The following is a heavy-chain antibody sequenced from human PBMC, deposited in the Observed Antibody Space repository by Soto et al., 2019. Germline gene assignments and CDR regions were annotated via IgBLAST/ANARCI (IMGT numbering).Heavy chain of an antibody. CDR1: GYTFSCFY. V-gene: IGHV1-2*02. CDR2: IDPNSGGT. Sequence: ASLKFSCKASGYTFSCFYMHWVRQAHGQGLEWMGWIDPNSGGTKSAETFQGRVTMTRDTSSSTAYMDLSRLTSDDTPLYYCASTAVTGTAGLDFWGQGTQVNVSS. D-gene: IGHD6-19*01. J-gene: IGHJ4*02. CDR3: ASTAVTGTAGLDF.